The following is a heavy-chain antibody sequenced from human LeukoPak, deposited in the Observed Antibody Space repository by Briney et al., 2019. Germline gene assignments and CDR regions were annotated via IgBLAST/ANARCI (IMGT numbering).Heavy chain of an antibody. Sequence: GGSLRLSCAASGFTFRFYAMTWVRQAPGKGLEWVSAITGGGDNTYYADSVKGRFSISRDNSKNTLYQQMNSLRAEDTAVYYCAKGAHGGDPRGREYYFDYWGQGTLVTVSS. CDR3: AKGAHGGDPRGREYYFDY. V-gene: IGHV3-23*01. CDR2: ITGGGDNT. CDR1: GFTFRFYA. J-gene: IGHJ4*02. D-gene: IGHD4-23*01.